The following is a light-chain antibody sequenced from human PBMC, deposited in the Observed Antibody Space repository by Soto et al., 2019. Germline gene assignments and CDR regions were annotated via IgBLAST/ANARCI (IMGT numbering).Light chain of an antibody. Sequence: EIVLTQSPATLSLSPGERATLSCRASQSVSNYLSWYQQKPGQAPSLLIYDASYSATGTPAGFTGSGSGTDITLTIISREPENFTAYYCQQRCNGPPLTYGQGSKVEIK. V-gene: IGKV3-11*01. CDR1: QSVSNY. CDR2: DAS. J-gene: IGKJ1*01. CDR3: QQRCNGPPLT.